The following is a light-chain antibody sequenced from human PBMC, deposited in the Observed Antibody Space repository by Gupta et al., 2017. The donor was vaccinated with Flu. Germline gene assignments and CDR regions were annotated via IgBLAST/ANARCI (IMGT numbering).Light chain of an antibody. J-gene: IGKJ4*01. CDR1: QSISSA. CDR3: QHYSGYPLT. Sequence: DVQMTQSPSTLSASVGDRVTITCRASQSISSALAWYQQKPGKAPKVPIYTASTLEDGVPSRFSGSGSGTAFTLTISSLQPDDLATYYCQHYSGYPLTFGGGTKVEIK. V-gene: IGKV1-5*03. CDR2: TAS.